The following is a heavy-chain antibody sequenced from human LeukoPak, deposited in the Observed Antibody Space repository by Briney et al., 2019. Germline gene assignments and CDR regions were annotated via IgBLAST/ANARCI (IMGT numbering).Heavy chain of an antibody. CDR2: FIPVFGPA. CDR3: ARDLGSRDGYNPPNLFDN. Sequence: AASVKVSCKASGGTFSNYAVSWVRQAPGQGLEWMGGFIPVFGPANYAQKFQGRVTITADESTSTAYMELSSLRSEDTAVYYCARDLGSRDGYNPPNLFDNWGQGTLVTVSS. D-gene: IGHD5-24*01. J-gene: IGHJ4*02. V-gene: IGHV1-69*13. CDR1: GGTFSNYA.